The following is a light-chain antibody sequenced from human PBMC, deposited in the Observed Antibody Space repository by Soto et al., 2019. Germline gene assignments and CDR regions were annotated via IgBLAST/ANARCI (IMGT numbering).Light chain of an antibody. CDR2: DAS. V-gene: IGKV1-5*01. J-gene: IGKJ1*01. Sequence: DIQMTQSPSTLSASVGDRVTITCRASQNIGTSLAWYQQTPGKAPKLLISDASTLESGVPSRFGGSGSGADFTLTISSLQPEDFATYYCQQNFNFPRTFGQGTKVDIK. CDR1: QNIGTS. CDR3: QQNFNFPRT.